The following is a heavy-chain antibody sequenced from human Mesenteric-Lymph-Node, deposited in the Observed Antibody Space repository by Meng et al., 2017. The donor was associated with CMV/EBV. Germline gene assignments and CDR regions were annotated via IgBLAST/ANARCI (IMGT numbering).Heavy chain of an antibody. CDR2: ISYTGST. D-gene: IGHD4-17*01. V-gene: IGHV4-39*07. Sequence: ESLKISCPVSGGSISSGGHSWGWIRQPPGKGLEWIGTISYTGSTYYNPSLKSRVTISVDSSNNQFSLRLSSVIAADTAVYYCARDHGEIAHEAFDIWGQGTMVTVSS. CDR3: ARDHGEIAHEAFDI. J-gene: IGHJ3*02. CDR1: GGSISSGGHS.